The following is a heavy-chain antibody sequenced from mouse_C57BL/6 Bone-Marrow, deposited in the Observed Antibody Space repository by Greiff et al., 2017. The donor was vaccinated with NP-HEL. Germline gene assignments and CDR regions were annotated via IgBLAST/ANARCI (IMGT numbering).Heavy chain of an antibody. Sequence: VQLQQSGAELVRPGASVTLSCKASGYTFTDYEMHWVKQTPVHGLEWIGAIDPETGGTAYNQKFKGKAILTADKSSSTAYMELRSLTSEDSAVYYCTRAITTVAFDYWGQGTTLTVSS. J-gene: IGHJ2*01. V-gene: IGHV1-15*01. D-gene: IGHD1-1*01. CDR1: GYTFTDYE. CDR2: IDPETGGT. CDR3: TRAITTVAFDY.